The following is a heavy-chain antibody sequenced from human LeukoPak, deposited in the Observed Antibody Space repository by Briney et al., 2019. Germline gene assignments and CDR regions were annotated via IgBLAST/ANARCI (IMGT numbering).Heavy chain of an antibody. D-gene: IGHD3-9*01. Sequence: PGRSLRLSCAASGFTFSSYAMHWVRQAPGKGLEWVTVISLDGSNKYYADSVKGRFTISRDNSKNTLYLQMNSLRAEDTAVYYCAKYLGYGYYDILTGPFGPVFDYWGQGTLVTVSS. CDR3: AKYLGYGYYDILTGPFGPVFDY. V-gene: IGHV3-30*04. CDR2: ISLDGSNK. CDR1: GFTFSSYA. J-gene: IGHJ4*02.